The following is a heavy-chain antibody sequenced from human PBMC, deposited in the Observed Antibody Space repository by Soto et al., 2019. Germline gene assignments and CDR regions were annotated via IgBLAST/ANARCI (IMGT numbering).Heavy chain of an antibody. CDR3: AAAAAGDGDLKSNPLLSSLV. CDR1: GYTLTELS. CDR2: YDPEDGET. D-gene: IGHD1-26*01. V-gene: IGHV1-24*01. Sequence: ASVKVSCKLSGYTLTELSMHWVRLAPGNGLVCMGGYDPEDGETNYAQKFQSRVTMSEDTSTDTAYMELSSLRSEDTALYYCAAAAAGDGDLKSNPLLSSLVLGQGTMVTVSS. J-gene: IGHJ3*01.